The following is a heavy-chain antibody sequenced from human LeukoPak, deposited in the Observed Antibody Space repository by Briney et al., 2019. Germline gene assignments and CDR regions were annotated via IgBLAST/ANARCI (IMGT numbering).Heavy chain of an antibody. J-gene: IGHJ4*02. CDR2: IYSDNT. CDR3: AKSGLNRFDY. CDR1: GFTVSSNY. D-gene: IGHD2-15*01. V-gene: IGHV3-53*01. Sequence: GGSLRLSCAASGFTVSSNYMSWVRQAPGKGLEWVSFIYSDNTHYSDSVKGRFTISRDNSKNTLYLQMNSLRAEDTAVYYCAKSGLNRFDYWGQGTLVTVSS.